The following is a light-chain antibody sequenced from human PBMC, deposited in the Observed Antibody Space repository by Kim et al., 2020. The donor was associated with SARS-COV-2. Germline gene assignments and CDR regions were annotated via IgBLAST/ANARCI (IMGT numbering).Light chain of an antibody. Sequence: RLTTTCTGRSSNNVAGYEAHWSQQRPGTAPTLRIYGNINRPSVVPDRCSAAKSGSSAALAITGVHAEEEAEYYCHTYDNSLSGGVFGGGTQLTVL. V-gene: IGLV1-40*01. CDR1: SSNNVAGYE. CDR3: HTYDNSLSGGV. CDR2: GNI. J-gene: IGLJ2*01.